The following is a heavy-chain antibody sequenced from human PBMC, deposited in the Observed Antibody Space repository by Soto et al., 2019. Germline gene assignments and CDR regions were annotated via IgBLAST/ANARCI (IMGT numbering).Heavy chain of an antibody. CDR1: GFTFSILA. J-gene: IGHJ4*02. CDR3: AKDATRTDGWYYFDY. D-gene: IGHD6-19*01. V-gene: IGHV3-23*01. CDR2: VDYTGGTT. Sequence: GGSLRLFCAASGFTFSILAMGWVRQAPGKGLEWVSVVDYTGGTTYYTDSVKGRFTISRDNSKRMLYLQMNSLRAEDTAVYYCAKDATRTDGWYYFDYWGQGALVTVSS.